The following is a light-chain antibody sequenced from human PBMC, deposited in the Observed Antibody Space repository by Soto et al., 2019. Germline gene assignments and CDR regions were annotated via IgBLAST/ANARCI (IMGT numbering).Light chain of an antibody. CDR3: QQYTTYPLT. CDR2: AAS. Sequence: DIQMTQSPPSLSASVGDRVTITCRASQGIKNYLAWFQQKPGEAPKSLIYAASSLQSGVPSRFSGSESGTYFTLTISSLQPEDFATYYCQQYTTYPLTFGRGTKLEIK. J-gene: IGKJ2*01. CDR1: QGIKNY. V-gene: IGKV1-16*01.